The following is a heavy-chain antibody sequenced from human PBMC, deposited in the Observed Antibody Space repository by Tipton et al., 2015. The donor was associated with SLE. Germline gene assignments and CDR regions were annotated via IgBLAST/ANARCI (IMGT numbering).Heavy chain of an antibody. CDR2: IYYSGST. D-gene: IGHD5-18*01. CDR1: GGSISSINYF. CDR3: ARLHGYSYGLNWFDP. J-gene: IGHJ5*02. V-gene: IGHV4-39*07. Sequence: TLSLTCTVSGGSISSINYFWGWIRQPPGKGLEWIGTIYYSGSTYYNLSLKSRVTISVDTSRNQFSLRLTSVIAADTAVYYCARLHGYSYGLNWFDPWGQGTLISVSS.